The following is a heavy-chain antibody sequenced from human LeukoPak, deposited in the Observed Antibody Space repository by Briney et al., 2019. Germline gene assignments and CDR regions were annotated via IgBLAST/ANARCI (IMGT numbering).Heavy chain of an antibody. V-gene: IGHV3-64*02. CDR1: GFTFSTFA. J-gene: IGHJ4*02. CDR2: IKSDGSKT. CDR3: ARGRGGSYDY. Sequence: PGRSLRLSCAASGFTFSTFAMHWVRHAPGQGLEYVAAIKSDGSKTFYADSVKDRFSISRDNSKNTLYLQMGSLRAEDMAVYYCARGRGGSYDYWGQGTLVTVSS. D-gene: IGHD1-26*01.